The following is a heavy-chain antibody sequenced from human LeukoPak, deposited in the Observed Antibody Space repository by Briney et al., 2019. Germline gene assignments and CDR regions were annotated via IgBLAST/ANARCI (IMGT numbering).Heavy chain of an antibody. Sequence: GGSLRHSCTASGFTFINHAMTWVRQAPGKGLEWVSSMSSGGTYIYYADSVRGRFTISIDNAKNSLYLVMNSLRAEDTATYYCARDRPTGASRVFVVHWGQGTMVTVSS. CDR2: MSSGGTYI. CDR1: GFTFINHA. V-gene: IGHV3-21*01. CDR3: ARDRPTGASRVFVVH. D-gene: IGHD2-15*01. J-gene: IGHJ4*02.